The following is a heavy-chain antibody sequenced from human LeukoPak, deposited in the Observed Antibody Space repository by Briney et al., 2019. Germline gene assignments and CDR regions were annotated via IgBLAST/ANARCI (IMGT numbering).Heavy chain of an antibody. Sequence: GGSLRLSCATSGFSLSGHWMNWVRQPPGKGLEWVANIKAGGSEKYYVDSVKGRFTISRDDAKRTVDLQMDNLRTEDAAVYYCAYRNNFEYWGQGTLVTVSS. CDR2: IKAGGSEK. J-gene: IGHJ4*02. D-gene: IGHD1-26*01. V-gene: IGHV3-7*05. CDR3: AYRNNFEY. CDR1: GFSLSGHW.